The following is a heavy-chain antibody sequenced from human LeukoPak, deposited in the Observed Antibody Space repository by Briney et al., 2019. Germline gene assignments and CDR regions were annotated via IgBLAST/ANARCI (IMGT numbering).Heavy chain of an antibody. CDR3: AKERTQTTSFDY. Sequence: GGSLRLSCAASGFTFSTYAMGWVRQAPGKGLEWVSVISGSGGSTYYADSVKGRFTISRDNSKNTLYLQMNSLRAEDTAVYYCAKERTQTTSFDYWGQGTLVTVSS. J-gene: IGHJ4*02. D-gene: IGHD2/OR15-2a*01. V-gene: IGHV3-23*01. CDR1: GFTFSTYA. CDR2: ISGSGGST.